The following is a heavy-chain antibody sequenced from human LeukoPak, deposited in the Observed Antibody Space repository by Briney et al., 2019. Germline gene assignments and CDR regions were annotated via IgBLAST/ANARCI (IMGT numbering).Heavy chain of an antibody. Sequence: GGSLRLSCAASGFTFSSYAMTWVRQAPGKGLEWVSAVSESGGTTNYADSVKGRFIISRDNSRNTLYLQMNSLRAEDTAVYYCAKTNYYDSSGYYWGQGTLVTVSS. V-gene: IGHV3-23*01. CDR3: AKTNYYDSSGYY. CDR1: GFTFSSYA. CDR2: VSESGGTT. J-gene: IGHJ4*02. D-gene: IGHD3-22*01.